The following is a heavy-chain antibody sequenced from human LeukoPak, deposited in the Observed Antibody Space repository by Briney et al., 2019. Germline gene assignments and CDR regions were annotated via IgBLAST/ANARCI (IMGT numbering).Heavy chain of an antibody. D-gene: IGHD4-17*01. Sequence: ASETLSLTCTVSGGSISSYYWSWIRQPPGKGLEWIGYIYYSGSTNYNPSLKSRVTISVDTSKNQFSLKLSSVTAADTAVYYCARVPDYGDYVKLWFDPWGQGTLVTVSS. CDR1: GGSISSYY. CDR2: IYYSGST. CDR3: ARVPDYGDYVKLWFDP. V-gene: IGHV4-59*01. J-gene: IGHJ5*02.